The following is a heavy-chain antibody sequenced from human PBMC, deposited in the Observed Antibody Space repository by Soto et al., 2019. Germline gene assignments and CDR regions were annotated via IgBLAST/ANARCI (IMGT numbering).Heavy chain of an antibody. CDR3: ARARSSGSIDY. D-gene: IGHD6-19*01. CDR2: INHSGST. Sequence: SETRSLTCAVYGGSFSGYYWSWIRQPPGKGLEWIGEINHSGSTNYNPSLKSRVTISVDTSKNQFSLKLSSVTAADTAVYYCARARSSGSIDYWGQGTLVTVS. J-gene: IGHJ4*02. CDR1: GGSFSGYY. V-gene: IGHV4-34*01.